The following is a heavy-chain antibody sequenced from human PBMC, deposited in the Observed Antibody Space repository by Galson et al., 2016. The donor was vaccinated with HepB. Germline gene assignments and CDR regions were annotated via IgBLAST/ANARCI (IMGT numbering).Heavy chain of an antibody. CDR1: GGSISPYF. CDR3: ARSYGGYAFDI. Sequence: SETLSLTCTVSGGSISPYFWSWIRRPPGRGLEWIAYIYFSGTTNYNPSLKSRVTISLDTSKGQFSLKVTSVTAADSAVYYCARSYGGYAFDIWGKGTMVTVSS. V-gene: IGHV4-59*01. CDR2: IYFSGTT. J-gene: IGHJ3*02. D-gene: IGHD4-23*01.